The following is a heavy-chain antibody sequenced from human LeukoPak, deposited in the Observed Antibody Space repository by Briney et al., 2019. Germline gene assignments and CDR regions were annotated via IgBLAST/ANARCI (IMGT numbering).Heavy chain of an antibody. V-gene: IGHV3-53*01. CDR3: ARGYSSSWYNMGFDP. D-gene: IGHD6-13*01. Sequence: GGSLRLSCAASGFTFSDYYMSWVRQAPGKGLEWVSVIYSGGSTYYADSVKGRFTISRDNSKNTLYLQMNSLRAEDTAVYYCARGYSSSWYNMGFDPWGQGTLVTVSS. J-gene: IGHJ5*02. CDR1: GFTFSDYY. CDR2: IYSGGST.